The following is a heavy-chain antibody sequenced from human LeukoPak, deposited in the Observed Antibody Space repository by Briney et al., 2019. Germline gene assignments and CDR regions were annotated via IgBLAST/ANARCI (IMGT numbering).Heavy chain of an antibody. V-gene: IGHV4-34*01. CDR2: INHSGST. J-gene: IGHJ4*02. Sequence: SETLSLTCAVYGGSFSGYYWSWIRQPAGEGLEWIGEINHSGSTNYNPSLKSRVTISVDTSKKHCSLELISVSAADPAVYYCARGIGFDYWGQGTMVTVSS. CDR3: ARGIGFDY. D-gene: IGHD3-10*01. CDR1: GGSFSGYY.